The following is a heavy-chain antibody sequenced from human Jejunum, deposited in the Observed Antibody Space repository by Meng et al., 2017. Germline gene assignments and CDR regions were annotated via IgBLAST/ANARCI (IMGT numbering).Heavy chain of an antibody. CDR2: IHYSGGT. CDR1: GCSMNSAKHY. CDR3: ERATVGNSEYFQN. Sequence: QVQLPESGPALVQPVQTLSLAYTVSGCSMNSAKHYGGWIRQDPGKGLEWIGYIHYSGGTYYNPSLKSRVTISVDTSKNQFSLKLNSVSAADTAVYDWERATVGNSEYFQNWGQGTLVTVSS. V-gene: IGHV4-31*03. J-gene: IGHJ1*01. D-gene: IGHD4-23*01.